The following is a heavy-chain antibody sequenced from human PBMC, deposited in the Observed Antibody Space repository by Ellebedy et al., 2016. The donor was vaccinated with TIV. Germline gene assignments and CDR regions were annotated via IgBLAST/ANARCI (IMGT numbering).Heavy chain of an antibody. V-gene: IGHV3-66*04. CDR2: IYSGGST. CDR1: GFTVSSNY. D-gene: IGHD2-15*01. Sequence: GESLKISCAASGFTVSSNYMSWVRQAPGKGLEWVSVIYSGGSTYYADSVKRRFTMSRDNSKNTLYLQMNSLRAEDTAVYYGARHCSGGSCSHHAFDIWGQGTMVTVSS. CDR3: ARHCSGGSCSHHAFDI. J-gene: IGHJ3*02.